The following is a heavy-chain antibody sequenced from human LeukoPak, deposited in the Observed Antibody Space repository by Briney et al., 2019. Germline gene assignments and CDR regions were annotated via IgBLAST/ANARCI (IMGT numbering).Heavy chain of an antibody. D-gene: IGHD1-1*01. CDR3: AVNLTKHTFDI. Sequence: SETLSLTCTVSGGSISTYFWRWIRQSPGKGLEWIGSIYYSGSTNYNPSLKSRVTISVDTSKNQFSLELSSVTAADTAVYYCAVNLTKHTFDIWGQGTMVTVSS. CDR2: IYYSGST. J-gene: IGHJ3*02. V-gene: IGHV4-59*08. CDR1: GGSISTYF.